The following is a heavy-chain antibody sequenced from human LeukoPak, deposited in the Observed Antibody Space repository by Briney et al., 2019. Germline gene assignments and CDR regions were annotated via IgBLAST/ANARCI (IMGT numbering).Heavy chain of an antibody. CDR2: INHSGST. V-gene: IGHV4-34*01. D-gene: IGHD6-19*01. CDR1: GGSFSGYY. CDR3: AREGYSSGWYDY. J-gene: IGHJ4*02. Sequence: SETLSLTCAVYGGSFSGYYWSWIRQPPGKGLEWIGEINHSGSTNYNPSLKSRVTISVDTSKNQFSLKLSSVTAADTAVYYCAREGYSSGWYDYWGQGTLVTVSS.